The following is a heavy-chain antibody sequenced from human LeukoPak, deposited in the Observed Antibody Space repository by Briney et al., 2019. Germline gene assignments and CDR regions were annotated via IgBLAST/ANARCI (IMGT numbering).Heavy chain of an antibody. J-gene: IGHJ4*02. V-gene: IGHV3-21*01. CDR1: GFTFSSYS. Sequence: PGGSLRLSCAASGFTFSSYSMNWVRQAPGKGLEWVSSISSSSSYIYYADSVKGRFTISRDNAKNSLYLQTNSLRAEDTAVYYCARDRDPYGSGSYYGYWGQGTLVTVSS. D-gene: IGHD3-10*01. CDR3: ARDRDPYGSGSYYGY. CDR2: ISSSSSYI.